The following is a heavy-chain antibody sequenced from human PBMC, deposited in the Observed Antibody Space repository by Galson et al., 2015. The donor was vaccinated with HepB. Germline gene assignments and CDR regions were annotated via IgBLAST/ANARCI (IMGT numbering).Heavy chain of an antibody. Sequence: SVKVSCKASGYRFTPYDLNWVRQAPGQGLEWMGWINTNSGNPTYAQGFTGRFVFSLDKSVNTAYLQISSLKAEDTAVYFCARGYSSGSYYYLDYWGQGTLVTVSS. V-gene: IGHV7-4-1*02. J-gene: IGHJ4*02. CDR3: ARGYSSGSYYYLDY. CDR1: GYRFTPYD. D-gene: IGHD6-19*01. CDR2: INTNSGNP.